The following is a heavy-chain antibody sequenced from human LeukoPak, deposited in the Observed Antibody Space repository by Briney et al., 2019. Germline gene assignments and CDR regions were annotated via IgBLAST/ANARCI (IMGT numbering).Heavy chain of an antibody. CDR2: IRHDESNK. Sequence: GGSLRLSCATSGFVFSKNGMHWVRQAPGKGLEGVAFIRHDESNKYYADSVKGRFTISRDNSKNTLSLQMNSLRPDDTAVYYCAKFSYGDYVAWGQGTLVTVSS. V-gene: IGHV3-30*02. J-gene: IGHJ5*02. CDR1: GFVFSKNG. CDR3: AKFSYGDYVA. D-gene: IGHD4-17*01.